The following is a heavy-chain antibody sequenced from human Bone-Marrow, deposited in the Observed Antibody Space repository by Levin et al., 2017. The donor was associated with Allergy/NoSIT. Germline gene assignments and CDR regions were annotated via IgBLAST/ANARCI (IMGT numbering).Heavy chain of an antibody. CDR2: INHSGNT. CDR3: ARRRLRSLNYFDY. J-gene: IGHJ4*02. V-gene: IGHV4-34*01. D-gene: IGHD4-17*01. CDR1: GDSFSGYY. Sequence: RASETLSLTCAASGDSFSGYYWTWIRQSPGKGLEWIAEINHSGNTNYNPSLKSRVTISVDASKNQFSLKLSSVTAADTAVYYCARRRLRSLNYFDYWGQGILVTVSS.